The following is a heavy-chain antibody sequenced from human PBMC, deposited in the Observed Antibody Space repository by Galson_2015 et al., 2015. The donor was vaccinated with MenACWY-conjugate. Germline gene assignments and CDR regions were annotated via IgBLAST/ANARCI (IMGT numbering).Heavy chain of an antibody. Sequence: SLRLSCAASGFTFSSYGMHWVRQAPGKGLEWVAVISYDGSNKYYADSVKGRFTISRDNSKNTLYLQMNSLRAEDTAVYYCAKEDFSGYYPLYYYYGMDVWGQGTTVTVSS. CDR1: GFTFSSYG. D-gene: IGHD3-22*01. CDR2: ISYDGSNK. J-gene: IGHJ6*02. V-gene: IGHV3-30*18. CDR3: AKEDFSGYYPLYYYYGMDV.